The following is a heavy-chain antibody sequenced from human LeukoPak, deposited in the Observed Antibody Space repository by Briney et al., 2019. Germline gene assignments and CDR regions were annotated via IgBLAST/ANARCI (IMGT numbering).Heavy chain of an antibody. CDR2: FGTRSTSI. D-gene: IGHD5-24*01. Sequence: GGSLRLSCTASGFTFSGYSMNWIRQAPGKGLEWVSSFGTRSTSIYHAGSVKGRFTISRDNAKNSLYLQMNSLRAEDTAMCYCARGGDGYTPWGQGTLVTVSS. V-gene: IGHV3-21*01. CDR1: GFTFSGYS. CDR3: ARGGDGYTP. J-gene: IGHJ5*02.